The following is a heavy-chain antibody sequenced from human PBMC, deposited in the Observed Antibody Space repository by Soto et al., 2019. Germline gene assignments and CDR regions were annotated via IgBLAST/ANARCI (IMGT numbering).Heavy chain of an antibody. CDR2: IYYSGST. CDR1: GGSISSYY. D-gene: IGHD2-15*01. V-gene: IGHV4-59*01. J-gene: IGHJ4*02. Sequence: QVQLQESGPGLVKPSETLSLTCTVSGGSISSYYWSWIRQPPGKGLEWIGYIYYSGSTNYNPSLKSRVTISVDTSKNQFSLKLSSVTAADTAVYYCASRSYCSGGSCHAYWGQGTLVTVSS. CDR3: ASRSYCSGGSCHAY.